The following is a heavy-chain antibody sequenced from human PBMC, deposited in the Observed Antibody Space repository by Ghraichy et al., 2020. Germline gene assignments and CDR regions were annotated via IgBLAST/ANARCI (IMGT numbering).Heavy chain of an antibody. J-gene: IGHJ3*02. V-gene: IGHV1-18*01. CDR2: ISAYNGNT. D-gene: IGHD3-22*01. Sequence: ASVKVSCKASGYTFTSYGISWVRQAPGQGLEWMGWISAYNGNTNYAQKLQGRVTMTTDTSTSTAYMELRSLRSDDTAVYYCARWYYYDSSGYYRPHDAFDIWGQGTMVTVSS. CDR3: ARWYYYDSSGYYRPHDAFDI. CDR1: GYTFTSYG.